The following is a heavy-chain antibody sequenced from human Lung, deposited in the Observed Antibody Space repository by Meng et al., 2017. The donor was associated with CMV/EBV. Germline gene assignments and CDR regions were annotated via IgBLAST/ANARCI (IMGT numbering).Heavy chain of an antibody. CDR1: GYTFTGYY. Sequence: ASXXVSXKASGYTFTGYYMHWVRQAPGQGLEWMGWINPNSGGTNYAQKFQGRVTMTRDTSISTAYMELSRLRSDDTAVYYCARGRIQLWLEKNYYYGMEVGXQGTXVTVSS. CDR2: INPNSGGT. CDR3: ARGRIQLWLEKNYYYGMEV. D-gene: IGHD5-18*01. V-gene: IGHV1-2*02. J-gene: IGHJ6*02.